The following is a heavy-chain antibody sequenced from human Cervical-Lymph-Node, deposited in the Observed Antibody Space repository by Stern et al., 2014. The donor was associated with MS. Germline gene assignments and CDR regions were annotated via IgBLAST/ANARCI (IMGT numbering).Heavy chain of an antibody. D-gene: IGHD3-10*01. J-gene: IGHJ4*02. Sequence: QVTLRESGPTLVKPTQTLTLTCTFSGFSLSTGGLGVGWIRQPPGKALEWLALIYWDDNERYSPSLKSRLTITKDTSKNQVVLTMTNMDPVDTATYYCAHRAGNMVRGVTFFDYWGQGTLVTVSS. CDR3: AHRAGNMVRGVTFFDY. CDR1: GFSLSTGGLG. CDR2: IYWDDNE. V-gene: IGHV2-5*02.